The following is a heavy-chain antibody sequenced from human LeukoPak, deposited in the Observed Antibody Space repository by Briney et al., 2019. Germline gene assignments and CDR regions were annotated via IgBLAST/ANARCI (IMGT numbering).Heavy chain of an antibody. J-gene: IGHJ4*02. V-gene: IGHV3-48*01. CDR2: ITSSSSTK. CDR3: ARDNLAAGEPYYFDY. Sequence: GSLRLSCAASGFTFSTYSMNWVRQAPGKGLEWVSYITSSSSTKYYADSVKGRFTISRDDAKNSLYLQMNSLRAEDTAVYYCARDNLAAGEPYYFDYWGQGTLVTVSS. CDR1: GFTFSTYS. D-gene: IGHD7-27*01.